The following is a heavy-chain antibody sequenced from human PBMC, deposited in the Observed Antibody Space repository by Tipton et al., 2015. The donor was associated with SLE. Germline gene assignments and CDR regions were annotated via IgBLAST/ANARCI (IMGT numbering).Heavy chain of an antibody. CDR3: GRHKTATRAFDF. D-gene: IGHD1-1*01. CDR2: IYHSGST. J-gene: IGHJ3*01. V-gene: IGHV4-38-2*01. Sequence: TLSLTCAVSGYSISIYYYWGWIRQPPGKGLEWIGSIYHSGSTYYNPSLMSRVTISVETSQNQFSLRLTSVTAADTAVYYCGRHKTATRAFDFWGQGTLVTVSS. CDR1: GYSISIYYY.